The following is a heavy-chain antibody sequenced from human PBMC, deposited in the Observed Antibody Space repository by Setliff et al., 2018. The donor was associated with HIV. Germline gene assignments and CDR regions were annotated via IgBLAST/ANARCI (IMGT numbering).Heavy chain of an antibody. CDR3: ARSAHDSETGY. CDR2: ISGYSGHT. D-gene: IGHD5-12*01. J-gene: IGHJ4*02. Sequence: GASVKVSCKASGYTFSDYDVAWVRQAPGQGLEWMGWISGYSGHTSYAQKIQGRVTMTTDTSTSTAYMELRSLRSDDTAVYFCARSAHDSETGYWGQGTLVTVSS. CDR1: GYTFSDYD. V-gene: IGHV1-18*01.